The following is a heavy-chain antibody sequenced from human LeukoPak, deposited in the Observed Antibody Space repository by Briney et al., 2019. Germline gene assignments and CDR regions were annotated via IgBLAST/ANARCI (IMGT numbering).Heavy chain of an antibody. D-gene: IGHD6-19*01. J-gene: IGHJ3*02. CDR1: GYTFTSYG. CDR2: ISAYNGNT. V-gene: IGHV1-18*01. Sequence: GASVRVSCMASGYTFTSYGISWVRQAPGQGLEWMGWISAYNGNTNYAQKLQGRVTMTTDTSTSTAYMEMRSLKASDTAMYYCARHQGIAVAGSAFDIWGQGTMVTVSS. CDR3: ARHQGIAVAGSAFDI.